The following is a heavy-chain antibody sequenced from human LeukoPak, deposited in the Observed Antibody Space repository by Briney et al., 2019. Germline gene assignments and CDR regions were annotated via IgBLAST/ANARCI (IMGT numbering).Heavy chain of an antibody. J-gene: IGHJ6*03. V-gene: IGHV1-69*01. CDR2: IIPIFGTA. Sequence: GGSLRLSCAASGFTFSSYAISWVRQAPGQGLEWMGGIIPIFGTANYAQKFQGRVTITADESTSTAYMELSSLRSEDTAVYYCARGQLERPYYYYYMDVWGKGTTVTVSS. D-gene: IGHD1-1*01. CDR3: ARGQLERPYYYYYMDV. CDR1: GFTFSSYA.